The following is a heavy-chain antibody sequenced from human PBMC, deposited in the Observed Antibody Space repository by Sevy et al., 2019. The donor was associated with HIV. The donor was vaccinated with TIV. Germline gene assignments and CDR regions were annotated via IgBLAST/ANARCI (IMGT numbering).Heavy chain of an antibody. CDR1: GYTFTGYY. CDR2: INPNSGGT. D-gene: IGHD3-10*01. J-gene: IGHJ6*02. V-gene: IGHV1-2*06. CDR3: ARESLSAEYYYHGMDV. Sequence: ASVKVSCKASGYTFTGYYMHWVRQAPGQGLEWMGRINPNSGGTNYAQKFQGRLTKTRETSISTAYMELSRLRSDDTAVYYCARESLSAEYYYHGMDVWGQGTTVTVSS.